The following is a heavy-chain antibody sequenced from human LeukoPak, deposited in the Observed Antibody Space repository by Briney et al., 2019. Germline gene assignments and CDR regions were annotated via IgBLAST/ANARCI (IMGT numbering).Heavy chain of an antibody. CDR2: IYYTGST. CDR3: ARGSPPWGDYYDSSGYPTLDY. V-gene: IGHV4-59*01. D-gene: IGHD3-22*01. CDR1: GGSISGYY. J-gene: IGHJ4*02. Sequence: SETLSLTCTVSGGSISGYYWSWIRQSPGKGLESLGYIYYTGSTNYNPSLKSRVTISVDTSKNQFSLKLSSVTAADTAVYYCARGSPPWGDYYDSSGYPTLDYWGQGTLVTVSS.